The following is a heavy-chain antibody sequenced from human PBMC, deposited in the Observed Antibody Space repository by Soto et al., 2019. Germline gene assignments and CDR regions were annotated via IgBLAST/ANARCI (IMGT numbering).Heavy chain of an antibody. CDR3: IRGGSPYYYDY. CDR2: ILSKAGNYAT. CDR1: GFIFSGSA. Sequence: EVQLVESGGGLVQPGGSLKLSCAASGFIFSGSAVHWVRQASGKGLEWVGRILSKAGNYATAYPASMKGRLTIARDDSEYAAFLQMNSLKTEDTAVYYCIRGGSPYYYDYWGQGTLVAVSS. V-gene: IGHV3-73*01. J-gene: IGHJ4*02.